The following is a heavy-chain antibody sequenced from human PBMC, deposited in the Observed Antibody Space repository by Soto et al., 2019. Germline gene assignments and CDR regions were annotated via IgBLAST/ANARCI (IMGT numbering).Heavy chain of an antibody. CDR1: GYTFTSYG. J-gene: IGHJ5*02. CDR3: ARDLGKNIVLVPAAISWFDP. CDR2: ISAYNGNT. Sequence: QVQLVQSGAEAKKPGASVKVSCKASGYTFTSYGISWVRQAPGQGLEWMGWISAYNGNTNYAQKLQGRVTMTTDTSTSTAYMELRSLRSDDTAVYYCARDLGKNIVLVPAAISWFDPWGQGTLVTVSS. V-gene: IGHV1-18*01. D-gene: IGHD2-2*01.